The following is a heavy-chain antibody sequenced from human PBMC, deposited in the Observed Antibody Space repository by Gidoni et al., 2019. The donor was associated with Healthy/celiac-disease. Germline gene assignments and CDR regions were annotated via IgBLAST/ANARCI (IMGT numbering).Heavy chain of an antibody. CDR3: AKLHGGLGGEWLLRDY. CDR2: ISGSGGST. D-gene: IGHD3-22*01. J-gene: IGHJ4*02. V-gene: IGHV3-23*01. CDR1: GFTFSSYA. Sequence: EVQLLESGGGLVQPGGSLRLSCAASGFTFSSYAMSWVRQAPGQGLEWVSAISGSGGSTYYADSVKGRFTISRDNSKNTLYLQMNSLRAEDTAVYYCAKLHGGLGGEWLLRDYWGQGTLVTVSS.